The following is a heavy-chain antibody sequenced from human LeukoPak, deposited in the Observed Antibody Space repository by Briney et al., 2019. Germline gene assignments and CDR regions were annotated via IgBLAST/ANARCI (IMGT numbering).Heavy chain of an antibody. D-gene: IGHD3-22*01. Sequence: GGSLRLSCAASGFTFSSYSMNWVRQAPGKGLEWVSYISSSSSTIYYAGSVRGRFTISRDNAKNSLYLQMNSLRAEDTAVYYCARASYDGSGYYLGAGARADYWGQGTLVTVSS. CDR3: ARASYDGSGYYLGAGARADY. CDR2: ISSSSSTI. J-gene: IGHJ4*02. CDR1: GFTFSSYS. V-gene: IGHV3-48*01.